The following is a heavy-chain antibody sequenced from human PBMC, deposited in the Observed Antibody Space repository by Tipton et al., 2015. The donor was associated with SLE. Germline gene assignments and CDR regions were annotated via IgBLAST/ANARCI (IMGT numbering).Heavy chain of an antibody. CDR2: INHSGST. J-gene: IGHJ1*01. Sequence: TLSLTCAVYGGSFSGYYWSWIRQPPGKGLEWIGEINHSGSTNYNPSLKSRVTISVDTSKNQFSLKLSSVTAADTAVYYCARALGELLPAEYFQHWGQGTLVTVSS. D-gene: IGHD1-26*01. V-gene: IGHV4-34*01. CDR1: GGSFSGYY. CDR3: ARALGELLPAEYFQH.